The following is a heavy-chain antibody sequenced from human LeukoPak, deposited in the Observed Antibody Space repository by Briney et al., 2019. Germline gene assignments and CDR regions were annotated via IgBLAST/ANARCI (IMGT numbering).Heavy chain of an antibody. CDR3: AKPNLDYYDSSGYYTPSDY. Sequence: GGSLRLSCAASGFTFSSYGMHWVRQAPGKGLEWVAVISYDGSNKYYADSVKGRFTISRDNSKNTLYLQMNSLRAEDTAVYYCAKPNLDYYDSSGYYTPSDYWGQGTLVTVSS. CDR1: GFTFSSYG. J-gene: IGHJ4*02. D-gene: IGHD3-22*01. CDR2: ISYDGSNK. V-gene: IGHV3-30*18.